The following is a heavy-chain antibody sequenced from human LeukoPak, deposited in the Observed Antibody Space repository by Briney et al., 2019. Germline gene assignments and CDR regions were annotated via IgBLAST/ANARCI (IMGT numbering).Heavy chain of an antibody. V-gene: IGHV4-34*01. CDR1: GGSFSGYY. Sequence: SETLSLTCAVYGGSFSGYYWSWIRQPPGKGLEWIGEINHSGSTNYNPSLKSRVTISVDTSKNQFSLKLSSVTAADTAVYYCARARWELLRLYYYYYTDVWGKGTTVTVSS. D-gene: IGHD1-26*01. J-gene: IGHJ6*03. CDR3: ARARWELLRLYYYYYTDV. CDR2: INHSGST.